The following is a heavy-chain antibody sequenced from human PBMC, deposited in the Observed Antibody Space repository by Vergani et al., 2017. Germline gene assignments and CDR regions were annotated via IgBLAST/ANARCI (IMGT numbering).Heavy chain of an antibody. D-gene: IGHD2-2*02. J-gene: IGHJ5*02. CDR2: ISYDGSNK. CDR1: GFTFSSYG. CDR3: ARDLRYCSSTSCYTGMGFDP. Sequence: VQLVESGGGLVKPGGSLRLSCAASGFTFSSYGMHWVRQAPGKGLEWVAVISYDGSNKYYADSVKGRFTISRDNSKNTLYLQMKSLRAEDTAVYYCARDLRYCSSTSCYTGMGFDPWGQGSLVTVSS. V-gene: IGHV3-30*03.